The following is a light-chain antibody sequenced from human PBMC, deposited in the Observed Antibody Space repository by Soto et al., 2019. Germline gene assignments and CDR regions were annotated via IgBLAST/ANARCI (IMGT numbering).Light chain of an antibody. CDR1: QSVSIN. CDR2: GAS. Sequence: DIVLTQSPATLSLSPGERATLPCRASQSVSINLAWYQQKPGQAPRLLIYGASNRATGIPARFSGSGSGTDFTLTISSLEPADFGVYYCQQRHNWPITFGQGTRLEI. V-gene: IGKV3-11*01. CDR3: QQRHNWPIT. J-gene: IGKJ5*01.